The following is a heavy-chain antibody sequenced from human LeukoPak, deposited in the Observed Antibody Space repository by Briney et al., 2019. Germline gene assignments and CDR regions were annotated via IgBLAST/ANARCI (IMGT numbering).Heavy chain of an antibody. J-gene: IGHJ6*02. Sequence: SETLSLTCTVSGGSISSGDYYWSWIRQPPGKGLEWIGYIYYSGSTYYNPSLKSRVTISVDTSKNQFSLKLSSVTAADTAVYYCARDLRKGVYYYGMDVWGQGTTVTVSS. CDR3: ARDLRKGVYYYGMDV. V-gene: IGHV4-30-4*01. CDR2: IYYSGST. CDR1: GGSISSGDYY.